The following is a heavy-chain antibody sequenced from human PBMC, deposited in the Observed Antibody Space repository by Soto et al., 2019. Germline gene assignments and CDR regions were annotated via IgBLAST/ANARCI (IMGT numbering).Heavy chain of an antibody. CDR3: ARDQPPQPDYSNYYYYYGMDV. V-gene: IGHV3-7*01. Sequence: PGGSLRLSCAASGFTFSSYWMSWVRQAPGKGLEWVANIKQDGSEKYYVDSVKGRFTISRDNAKNSLYLQMNSLRAEDTAVYYCARDQPPQPDYSNYYYYYGMDVWGQGTTVTVSS. D-gene: IGHD4-4*01. CDR2: IKQDGSEK. J-gene: IGHJ6*02. CDR1: GFTFSSYW.